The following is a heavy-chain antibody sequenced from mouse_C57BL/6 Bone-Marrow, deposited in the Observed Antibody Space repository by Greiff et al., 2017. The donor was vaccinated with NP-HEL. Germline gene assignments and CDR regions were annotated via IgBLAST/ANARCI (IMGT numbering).Heavy chain of an antibody. CDR1: GYTFTSYW. J-gene: IGHJ2*01. CDR2: IDPSDSYT. CDR3: ARDYYGGSHFDY. Sequence: VQLQQPGAELVRPGTSVKLSCKASGYTFTSYWMHWVKQRPGQGLEWIGVIDPSDSYTNYNQKFKGKATLTVDTSSSTAYMQLSSLTSEDSAVYDCARDYYGGSHFDYWGQGTTLTVSS. V-gene: IGHV1-59*01. D-gene: IGHD1-1*01.